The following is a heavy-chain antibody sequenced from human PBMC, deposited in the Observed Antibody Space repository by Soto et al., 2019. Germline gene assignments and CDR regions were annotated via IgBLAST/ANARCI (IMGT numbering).Heavy chain of an antibody. CDR3: ARGPPYYYDSSDWFDP. CDR1: GYTFTSYG. CDR2: ISAYNGNT. V-gene: IGHV1-18*01. Sequence: QVQLVQSGAEVKKPGASVKVSCKASGYTFTSYGISWVRQAPGQGLAWMGWISAYNGNTNYAQKVQGRVTMTTDTCTSRGYMELRSLRSDDRAVYYCARGPPYYYDSSDWFDPWCQGALVTVSS. J-gene: IGHJ5*02. D-gene: IGHD3-22*01.